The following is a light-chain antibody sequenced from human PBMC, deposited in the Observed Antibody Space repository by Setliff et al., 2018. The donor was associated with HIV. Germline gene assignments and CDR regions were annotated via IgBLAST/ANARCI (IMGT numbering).Light chain of an antibody. J-gene: IGLJ2*01. CDR1: SSDVGGFDF. CDR2: GVN. CDR3: SSYSYSTTLV. Sequence: QSALPQPASVSGSPGQSITISCTGTSSDVGGFDFVSWYQQHPGKAPKLIIYGVNKTPSGVSDRFSGSKSANTASLTISGLQAEDEADYFCSSYSYSTTLVFGGGTKVTVL. V-gene: IGLV2-14*01.